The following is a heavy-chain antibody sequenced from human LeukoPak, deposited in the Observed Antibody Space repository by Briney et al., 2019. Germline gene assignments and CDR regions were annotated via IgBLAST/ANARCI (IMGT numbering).Heavy chain of an antibody. CDR1: GFTFGSYS. J-gene: IGHJ3*02. CDR2: ISSSSSYI. Sequence: PGGSLRLSCAASGFTFGSYSMNWVRQGPGKGLEWVSSISSSSSYIYYADSVKGRFTVSRDNAKNSLYLQMNSLRAEDTAVYYCARDIIGGRPHAFHIWGQGTMVSVSS. D-gene: IGHD3-10*01. CDR3: ARDIIGGRPHAFHI. V-gene: IGHV3-21*01.